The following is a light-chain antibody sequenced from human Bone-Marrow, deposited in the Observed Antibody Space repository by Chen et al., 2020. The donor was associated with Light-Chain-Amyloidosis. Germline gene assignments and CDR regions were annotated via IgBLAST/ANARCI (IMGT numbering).Light chain of an antibody. Sequence: NFVLIQPHSVSESPGKTVTISCTRSSGYIASNYVHWYQQRPGRSPTIVIYEDNQRPSGVPDRLSGSIVRSSLSPSITISALKTEDEGDYYCQSYDIAKVFGGGTNVTVL. J-gene: IGLJ2*01. CDR2: EDN. CDR1: SGYIASNY. CDR3: QSYDIAKV. V-gene: IGLV6-57*01.